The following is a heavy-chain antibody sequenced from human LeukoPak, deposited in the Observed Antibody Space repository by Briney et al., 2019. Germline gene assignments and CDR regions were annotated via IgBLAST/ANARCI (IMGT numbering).Heavy chain of an antibody. CDR2: ISGSGGST. V-gene: IGHV3-23*01. J-gene: IGHJ4*02. D-gene: IGHD5-18*01. Sequence: GGSLRLSCAASGFTFSSYAMSWVRQAPGKGLEWVSAISGSGGSTYYADSVKGRFTISRDNSKNTLYLQMNSLRAEDTAVYYCAKVGASKYSYGYLVDYWGQGTLVTVSS. CDR3: AKVGASKYSYGYLVDY. CDR1: GFTFSSYA.